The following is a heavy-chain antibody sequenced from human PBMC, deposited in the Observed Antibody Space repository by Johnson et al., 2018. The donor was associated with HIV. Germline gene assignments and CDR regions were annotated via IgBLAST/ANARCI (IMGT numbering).Heavy chain of an antibody. D-gene: IGHD3-16*01. CDR1: GFTFSDYG. Sequence: QMLLVESGGGVVQPGRSLRLSCVASGFTFSDYGMHWVRQAPGKGLEWVAFIRFDGSNKYFADSVKGRFTISRDNSKNTLYLQNNSLRGGDTAVYYCARGRGMGGPQQVALDIWGQGTRVTVSS. CDR2: IRFDGSNK. CDR3: ARGRGMGGPQQVALDI. V-gene: IGHV3-33*01. J-gene: IGHJ3*02.